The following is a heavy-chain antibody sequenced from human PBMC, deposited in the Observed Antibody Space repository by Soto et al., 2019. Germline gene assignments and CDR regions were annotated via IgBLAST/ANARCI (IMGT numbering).Heavy chain of an antibody. CDR1: GGSISSGGYY. V-gene: IGHV4-31*03. J-gene: IGHJ3*02. CDR2: IYYSGST. CDR3: ASGYCSGGGCLGLGPDAFDI. Sequence: QVQLQESGPGLVKPSQTLSLTCTVSGGSISSGGYYWSWIRQHPGKGLEWIGYIYYSGSTYYNPSLKSRVTISVDTSKNQFSLKLSSVTAADTAVYYCASGYCSGGGCLGLGPDAFDIWGQGTMVTVSS. D-gene: IGHD2-15*01.